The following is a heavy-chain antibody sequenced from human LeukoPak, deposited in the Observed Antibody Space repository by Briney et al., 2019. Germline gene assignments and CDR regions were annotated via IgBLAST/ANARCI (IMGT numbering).Heavy chain of an antibody. D-gene: IGHD5-12*01. V-gene: IGHV1-2*02. CDR3: ARGYGGYEFLFDY. Sequence: VSVKVSCKASGYTFTGYYMHWVRQAPGQGLEWMGWINPNSGGTNYAQKFQGRVTMTRDTSISTAYMELSRLRSDDTAVYYCARGYGGYEFLFDYWGQGTLVTVSS. CDR2: INPNSGGT. J-gene: IGHJ4*02. CDR1: GYTFTGYY.